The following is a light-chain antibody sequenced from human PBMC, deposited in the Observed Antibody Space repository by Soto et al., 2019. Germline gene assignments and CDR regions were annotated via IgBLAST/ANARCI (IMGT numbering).Light chain of an antibody. CDR3: QQLNSYPRYT. V-gene: IGKV1-9*01. Sequence: DIQLTQSPSFLSASVGDRVTITCRASQGISSYLAWYQQKPGKAPKLLIYAASTLQSGVPSRFSGSGSATEFTLTISSLQPEDFATYYCQQLNSYPRYTFGQGTKLEIK. CDR1: QGISSY. CDR2: AAS. J-gene: IGKJ2*01.